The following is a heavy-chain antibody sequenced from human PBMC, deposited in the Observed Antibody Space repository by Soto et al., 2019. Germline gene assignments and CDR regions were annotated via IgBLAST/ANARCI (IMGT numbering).Heavy chain of an antibody. V-gene: IGHV2-5*02. J-gene: IGHJ4*02. CDR2: IYWDDDK. Sequence: QITLKESGPTLVKPTQTLTLTCTFSGFSLSTSGVGVCWIRQPPGKALEWLALIYWDDDKRYSPSLKSRLTITKGTSKNLVVLTITNMHPVDTATYYCSHSVVVVAATPAPHDYYFDYWGQRPLVTASS. CDR3: SHSVVVVAATPAPHDYYFDY. CDR1: GFSLSTSGVG. D-gene: IGHD2-15*01.